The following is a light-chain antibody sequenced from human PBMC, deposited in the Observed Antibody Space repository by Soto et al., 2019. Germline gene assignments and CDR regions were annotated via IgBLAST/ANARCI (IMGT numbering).Light chain of an antibody. Sequence: EIVLTQSPATLSLSPGERATLSCRASQSVSSYLAWYQQKPGQAPRLLIYDASNRATGIPARFSGSGSGTDFTFTISSLEPEDFAVYYCQQRRNSFCGGTKVEIK. V-gene: IGKV3-11*01. J-gene: IGKJ4*01. CDR2: DAS. CDR3: QQRRNS. CDR1: QSVSSY.